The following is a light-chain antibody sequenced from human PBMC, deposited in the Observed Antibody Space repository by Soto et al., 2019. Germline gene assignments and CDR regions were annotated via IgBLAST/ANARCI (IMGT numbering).Light chain of an antibody. CDR3: QHYNAYPYT. CDR2: KAS. V-gene: IGKV1-5*03. J-gene: IGKJ2*01. Sequence: DIQMTQSPSTLSASVGDRVTITCRASQSISDWLAWYQGNPGKAPKLLIYKASSLETGVPSRFSGGGSGTEFTLTISSLQPDDFATYYCQHYNAYPYTFGQGTKLEIK. CDR1: QSISDW.